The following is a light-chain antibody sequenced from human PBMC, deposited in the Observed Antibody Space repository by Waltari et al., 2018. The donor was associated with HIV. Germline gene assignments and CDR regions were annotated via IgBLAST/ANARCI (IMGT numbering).Light chain of an antibody. CDR3: QQYGSSPIT. CDR2: GAS. J-gene: IGKJ4*01. V-gene: IGKV3-20*01. Sequence: EFVLTQSPGTLSLPPGHRATLSCRASQSVSSSYLAWYQQRPGQAPRLIIYGASSRAAGIPDRFSGSGSGTDFALTISSLEPEDFAVYYCQQYGSSPITFGGGTKVEIK. CDR1: QSVSSSY.